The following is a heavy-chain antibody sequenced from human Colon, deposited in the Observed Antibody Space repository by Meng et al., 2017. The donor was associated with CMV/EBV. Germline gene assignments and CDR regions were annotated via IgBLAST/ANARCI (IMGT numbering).Heavy chain of an antibody. Sequence: KSSGYTFNKYDMKWVRQAPGQGLEGMGGINTNTGHPTYAQGFTGRFVFSFDTSVSTAYLQISSLKAEDTAVYFCAREGEDAYYNFDYWGQGTLVTVSS. V-gene: IGHV7-4-1*02. CDR3: AREGEDAYYNFDY. CDR1: GYTFNKYD. CDR2: INTNTGHP. J-gene: IGHJ4*02. D-gene: IGHD3-10*01.